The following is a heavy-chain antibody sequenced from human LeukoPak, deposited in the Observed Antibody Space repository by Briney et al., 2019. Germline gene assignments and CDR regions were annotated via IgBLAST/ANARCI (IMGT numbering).Heavy chain of an antibody. J-gene: IGHJ6*02. CDR2: MNPNSGNT. V-gene: IGHV1-8*01. CDR1: GYTFTSYD. D-gene: IGHD5-18*01. Sequence: ASVKVSCKASGYTFTSYDINWVRQATGQGLEWMGWMNPNSGNTGYAQKFQGRVTMTRNTSISTAYMELSSLRSEDTAVYYCARVVDTAMVSYYYYGMDVWGQGTTVTVSS. CDR3: ARVVDTAMVSYYYYGMDV.